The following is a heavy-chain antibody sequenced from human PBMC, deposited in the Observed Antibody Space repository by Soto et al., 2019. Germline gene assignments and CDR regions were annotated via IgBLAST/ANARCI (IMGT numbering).Heavy chain of an antibody. CDR3: AGGQLVNYYYYYGMDV. CDR2: IIPIFGTA. Sequence: SVKVSCKASGGTFSSYAISWVRQAPGQGLEWMGGIIPIFGTANYAQKFQGRVTITADESTSTAYMELSSLRSEDTAVYYCAGGQLVNYYYYYGMDVWGQGNTVTVSS. J-gene: IGHJ6*02. D-gene: IGHD6-13*01. CDR1: GGTFSSYA. V-gene: IGHV1-69*13.